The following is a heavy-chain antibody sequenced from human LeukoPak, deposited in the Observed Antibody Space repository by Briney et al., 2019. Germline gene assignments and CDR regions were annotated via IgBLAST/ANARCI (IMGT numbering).Heavy chain of an antibody. CDR2: VYHRGNT. J-gene: IGHJ4*02. CDR3: ARQTSIYNSGWHFDY. Sequence: PSETLSLTCSVSGGSISSGVYYWAWIRQPPRKGLEWIGSVYHRGNTYYNPSLKSRVTKSIDTSKNQFSLKLSSVTAADTAVYYCARQTSIYNSGWHFDYWGQGTLVTVSA. V-gene: IGHV4-39*01. CDR1: GGSISSGVYY. D-gene: IGHD5-12*01.